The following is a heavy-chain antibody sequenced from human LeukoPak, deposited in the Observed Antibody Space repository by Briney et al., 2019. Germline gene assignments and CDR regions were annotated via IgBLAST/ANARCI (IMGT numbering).Heavy chain of an antibody. CDR2: ISGSGGST. D-gene: IGHD3-9*01. CDR3: ATGDDSNYFDY. Sequence: GGSLRLSCAASGFTLSSYAMSWVRQAPGKGLEWVSAISGSGGSTYYADSVRGRFTISRDNSKNTLYLQMNSLRAEDTAVYYCATGDDSNYFDYWGQGTLVTVSS. CDR1: GFTLSSYA. J-gene: IGHJ4*02. V-gene: IGHV3-23*01.